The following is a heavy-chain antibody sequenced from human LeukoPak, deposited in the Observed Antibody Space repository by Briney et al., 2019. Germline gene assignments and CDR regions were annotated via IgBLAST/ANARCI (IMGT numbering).Heavy chain of an antibody. CDR2: IRQDGSVQ. CDR1: GFTFSSYW. V-gene: IGHV3-7*01. CDR3: LGKTRSRGFDY. D-gene: IGHD1/OR15-1a*01. Sequence: GGSLRLSCAASGFTFSSYWMSWVRQARGKGLEWVANIRQDGSVQNYVDSVKGRFTISRDNPKNSVYLQMSSLRAEDTAVYYCLGKTRSRGFDYWGQGTLVTVSS. J-gene: IGHJ4*02.